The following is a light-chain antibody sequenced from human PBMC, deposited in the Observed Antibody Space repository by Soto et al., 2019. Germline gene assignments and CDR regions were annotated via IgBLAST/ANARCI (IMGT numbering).Light chain of an antibody. CDR2: SND. CDR1: SSNIGSNT. J-gene: IGLJ2*01. CDR3: ATWYGSINNVI. V-gene: IGLV1-44*01. Sequence: QSVLTQSPSGSGSSGQKVSISCSGSSSNIGSNTVNWYQLVPGTAPKLLIYSNDQRPSAVPGRFSGSKSGNSSSLTISGLQSEDEADYYCATWYGSINNVIVGGGTKLTVL.